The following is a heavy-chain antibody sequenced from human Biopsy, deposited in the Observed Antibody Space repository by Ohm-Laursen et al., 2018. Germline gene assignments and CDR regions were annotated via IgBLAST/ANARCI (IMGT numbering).Heavy chain of an antibody. J-gene: IGHJ4*02. CDR2: IVPILGHL. V-gene: IGHV1-69*04. CDR3: AADADGYYTEFDY. D-gene: IGHD3-3*01. Sequence: ASVKVSCKASGGPSSNYAFSWVRQAPGQGLEWVGRIVPILGHLNYAQRFQGRVSITADKSTTYVYMELSRLTSGDTAVYYCAADADGYYTEFDYWGPGTLVTVSA. CDR1: GGPSSNYA.